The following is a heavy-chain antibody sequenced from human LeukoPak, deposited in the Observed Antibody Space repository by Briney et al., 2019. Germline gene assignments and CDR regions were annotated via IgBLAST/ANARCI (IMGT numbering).Heavy chain of an antibody. CDR1: GDSVSSNSAA. CDR3: AREGGSSSLILYYYYGMDV. J-gene: IGHJ6*02. V-gene: IGHV6-1*01. Sequence: SQTLSLTCAISGDSVSSNSAAWNWIRQSPSRGLEWLGRTYYRSKWYNDYAVSVKSRITINPDTSKNQFSLQLNSVTPEDTAVYYCAREGGSSSLILYYYYGMDVWGQGTTVTVSS. CDR2: TYYRSKWYN. D-gene: IGHD6-6*01.